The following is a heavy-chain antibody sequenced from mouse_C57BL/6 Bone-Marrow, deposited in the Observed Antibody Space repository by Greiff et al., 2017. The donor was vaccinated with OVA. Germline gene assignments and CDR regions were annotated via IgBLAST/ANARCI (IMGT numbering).Heavy chain of an antibody. J-gene: IGHJ4*01. Sequence: EVKLMESGPVLVKPGASVKMSCKASGYTFTDYYMNWVKQSHGKSLEWIGVINPYNGGTSYNQKFKGKATLTVDKSSSTAYMELNSLTSEDSAVYYCARLRRILYAMDYWGQGTSVTVSS. D-gene: IGHD2-12*01. CDR1: GYTFTDYY. CDR3: ARLRRILYAMDY. V-gene: IGHV1-19*01. CDR2: INPYNGGT.